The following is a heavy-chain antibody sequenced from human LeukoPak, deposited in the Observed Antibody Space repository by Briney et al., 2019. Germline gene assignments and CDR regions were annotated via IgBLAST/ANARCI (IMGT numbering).Heavy chain of an antibody. V-gene: IGHV3-30*04. D-gene: IGHD5-12*01. J-gene: IGHJ4*02. CDR3: ARDLGSGYEAY. CDR2: ISYDGSNK. CDR1: GFTFSSYA. Sequence: GGSLRLSCAASGFTFSSYAMHWVRQAPGKGLEWVAVISYDGSNKYYADSVKGRFTISRDNSKNTLYLQMNSLRAEDTAVYYCARDLGSGYEAYWGQGTLVTVSS.